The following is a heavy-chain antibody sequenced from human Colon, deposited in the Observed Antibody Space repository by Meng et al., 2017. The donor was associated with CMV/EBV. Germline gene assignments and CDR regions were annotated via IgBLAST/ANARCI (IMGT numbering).Heavy chain of an antibody. CDR3: AGDSSRYTVSGY. CDR1: GFTFGNFA. CDR2: ISASGGNT. Sequence: GGSLRLSCAASGFTFGNFAMTWVRQAPGKGLEWVSRISASGGNTYYADSVKGRFSVSRDNSNSTLFLQMNSLRVEDTAVYYCAGDSSRYTVSGYWGQGTLVTVSS. V-gene: IGHV3-23*01. J-gene: IGHJ4*02. D-gene: IGHD3-22*01.